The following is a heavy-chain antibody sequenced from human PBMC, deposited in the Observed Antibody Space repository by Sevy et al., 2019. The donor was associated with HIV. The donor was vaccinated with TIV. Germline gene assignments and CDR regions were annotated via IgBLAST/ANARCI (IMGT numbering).Heavy chain of an antibody. Sequence: GGSLRLSCAASGFTFSSYAMHWVRQAPGKGLEWVAVISYDGSNKYYADSVKGRFTISRDNSKNTLYLQMNSLRAEDTAVYYCARDGEQWLVRYSDYWGQGTLVTVSS. CDR3: ARDGEQWLVRYSDY. D-gene: IGHD6-19*01. CDR2: ISYDGSNK. CDR1: GFTFSSYA. J-gene: IGHJ4*02. V-gene: IGHV3-30-3*01.